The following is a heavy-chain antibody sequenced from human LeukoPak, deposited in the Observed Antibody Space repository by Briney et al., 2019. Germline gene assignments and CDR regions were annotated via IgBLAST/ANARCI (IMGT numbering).Heavy chain of an antibody. CDR3: ARVKSSASRVFDP. V-gene: IGHV4-59*01. CDR1: NGSISSGY. CDR2: IYYSGST. J-gene: IGHJ5*02. Sequence: SGTLSLTCTVSNGSISSGYWSWIRQPPVKGLEWIGYIYYSGSTKYNPSLKSRVTITVDTSKNQFSLELSSATDADTAVYYCARVKSSASRVFDPWGQGTLVTVSS. D-gene: IGHD2-2*01.